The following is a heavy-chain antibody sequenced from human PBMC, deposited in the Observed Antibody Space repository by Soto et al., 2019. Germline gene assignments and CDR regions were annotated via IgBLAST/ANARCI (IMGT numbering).Heavy chain of an antibody. J-gene: IGHJ6*02. CDR3: ARRGGSSSGYYYYAMDV. CDR1: SDSMNSGGYY. V-gene: IGHV4-31*03. D-gene: IGHD6-6*01. Sequence: QVQLQESGPGLVKPSQTLSLTCSVYSDSMNSGGYYWSWIRQHPGKGLEWIGYIYSNGDTYYNPSLKSRVTISIDTSKNQFSLNLTSVTAADTAVDYCARRGGSSSGYYYYAMDVWGQGTTVTVSS. CDR2: IYSNGDT.